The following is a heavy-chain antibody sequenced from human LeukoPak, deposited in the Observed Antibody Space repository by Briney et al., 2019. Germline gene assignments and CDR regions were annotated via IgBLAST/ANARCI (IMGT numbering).Heavy chain of an antibody. CDR3: ARDGEGYYDFWSGYLDWFDP. V-gene: IGHV1-46*01. D-gene: IGHD3-3*01. Sequence: ASVKVSCKASGYTFTSYYMHWVRQAPGQGLERMGIINPSGGSTSYAQKFQGRVTMTRDMSTSTVYMELSSLRSEDTAVYYRARDGEGYYDFWSGYLDWFDPWGQGTLVTVSS. J-gene: IGHJ5*02. CDR1: GYTFTSYY. CDR2: INPSGGST.